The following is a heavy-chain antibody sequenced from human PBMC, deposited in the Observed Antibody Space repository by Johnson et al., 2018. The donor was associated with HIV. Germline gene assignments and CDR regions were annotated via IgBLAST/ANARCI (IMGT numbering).Heavy chain of an antibody. J-gene: IGHJ3*02. Sequence: VQLVESGGVVVQPGGSLRLSCAASGFTFDDYTMHWVRQAPGKGLEWVSLISWDGGSTYYADSVKGRFTISRDNSKNSLYLQMNSLRTEDTALYYCAKDASGSYSRAQSISDAFDIWGQGKMVTVSS. CDR3: AKDASGSYSRAQSISDAFDI. CDR2: ISWDGGST. D-gene: IGHD1-26*01. V-gene: IGHV3-43*01. CDR1: GFTFDDYT.